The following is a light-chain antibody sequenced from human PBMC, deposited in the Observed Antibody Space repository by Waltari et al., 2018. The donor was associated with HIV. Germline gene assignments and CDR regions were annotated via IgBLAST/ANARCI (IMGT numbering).Light chain of an antibody. J-gene: IGKJ1*01. CDR1: QSVSRN. CDR2: CAS. V-gene: IGKV3-15*01. CDR3: QQYNHWPLS. Sequence: EIVLTQSPSILSVSPGDRAAPSCTASQSVSRNLAWYQQRPGQAPRLLIYCASVRATDIPARFSGSGSGTEFTLTISSLQSEDFAFYSCQQYNHWPLSFGQGTKVE.